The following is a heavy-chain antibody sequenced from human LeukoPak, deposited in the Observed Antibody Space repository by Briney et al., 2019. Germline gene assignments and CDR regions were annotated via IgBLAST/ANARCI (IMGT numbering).Heavy chain of an antibody. D-gene: IGHD6-19*01. CDR1: GFTVSSNY. J-gene: IGHJ3*02. CDR3: ARDRAVAAPDAFDI. Sequence: SGGSLRLSCAASGFTVSSNYMSWVRQAPGKGLEWVSVIYSGGSTYYADSVKGRFTISRDNSKNTLYLQMNSLRAEDTAVYYCARDRAVAAPDAFDIWGQGTMVTVSS. V-gene: IGHV3-66*01. CDR2: IYSGGST.